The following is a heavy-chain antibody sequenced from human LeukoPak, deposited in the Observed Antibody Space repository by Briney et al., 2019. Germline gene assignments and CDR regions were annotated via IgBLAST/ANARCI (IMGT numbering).Heavy chain of an antibody. CDR1: GGSISSYY. Sequence: PSETLPLTCTVSGGSISSYYWSWIRQPPGKGLEWIGYIYYSGSTNYNPSLKSRVTISVDTSKNQFSLKLSSVTAADTAVYYCARDYYDSSGYSDAFDIWGQGTMVTVSS. D-gene: IGHD3-22*01. J-gene: IGHJ3*02. V-gene: IGHV4-59*01. CDR2: IYYSGST. CDR3: ARDYYDSSGYSDAFDI.